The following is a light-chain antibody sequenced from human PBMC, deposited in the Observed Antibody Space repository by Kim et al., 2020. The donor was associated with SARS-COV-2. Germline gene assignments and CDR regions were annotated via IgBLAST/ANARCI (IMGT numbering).Light chain of an antibody. CDR2: GKN. J-gene: IGLJ3*02. V-gene: IGLV3-19*01. CDR3: NSRDSSGNHLV. Sequence: ALGQTVRITCQGDSLRSYYASWYQQKPGQAPVLVIYGKNNRPAGTPDRFAGSSSGNTASLTIPGAQAEDEADYYCNSRDSSGNHLVFGGGTQLTVL. CDR1: SLRSYY.